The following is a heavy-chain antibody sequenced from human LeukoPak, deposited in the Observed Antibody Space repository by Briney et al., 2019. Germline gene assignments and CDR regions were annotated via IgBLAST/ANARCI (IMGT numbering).Heavy chain of an antibody. J-gene: IGHJ4*02. CDR3: AKDMATVTSTTFDY. Sequence: PGGSLRLSCGDSGFTLSKYWMHWVRQVPGKGLTWVSRINRDGSRIDHAGSVKGRFTVSRDNAKNTLYLQMNSLRAEDTAVYYCAKDMATVTSTTFDYWGQGTLVTVSS. D-gene: IGHD4-17*01. CDR1: GFTLSKYW. V-gene: IGHV3-74*01. CDR2: INRDGSRI.